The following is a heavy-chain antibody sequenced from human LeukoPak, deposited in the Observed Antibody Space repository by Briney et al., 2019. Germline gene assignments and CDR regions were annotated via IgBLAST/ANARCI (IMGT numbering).Heavy chain of an antibody. J-gene: IGHJ6*03. CDR3: ARRGKMVQPTYYYYMDV. D-gene: IGHD3-10*01. V-gene: IGHV4-34*01. CDR2: INHSGST. Sequence: PSETLSLTCAVYGGSFSGYYWSWIRQPPGKGLEWIGEINHSGSTNYNPSLKSRVTISVDTSKNQFSLKLSSVTAADMAVYYCARRGKMVQPTYYYYMDVWGKGTTVTVPS. CDR1: GGSFSGYY.